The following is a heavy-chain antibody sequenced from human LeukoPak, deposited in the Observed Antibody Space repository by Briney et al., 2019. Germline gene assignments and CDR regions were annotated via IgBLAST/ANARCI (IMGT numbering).Heavy chain of an antibody. Sequence: SETLSLTCTVSGGSISTYYWSWIRQPPVKGLEWIGYLYYSGITNYNPSLKSRVSISVDTSKNQFSLRLTSVTAADTAVYYCARGNTAMLNWGQGTLVTVSS. J-gene: IGHJ4*02. CDR2: LYYSGIT. V-gene: IGHV4-59*08. D-gene: IGHD5-18*01. CDR1: GGSISTYY. CDR3: ARGNTAMLN.